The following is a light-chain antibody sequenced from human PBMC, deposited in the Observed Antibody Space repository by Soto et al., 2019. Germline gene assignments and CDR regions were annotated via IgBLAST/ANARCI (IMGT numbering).Light chain of an antibody. Sequence: NVRTRSAAARSVSPGERATLSCRASESVSSNLAWYQQKPGQAHRLLIYGVSTRATGIPARFSGSGTGTEFTLTISSLKYEAFAVYYCKQSNNWNGTFGAGTQVEIK. J-gene: IGKJ4*01. CDR2: GVS. V-gene: IGKV3-15*01. CDR1: ESVSSN. CDR3: KQSNNWNGT.